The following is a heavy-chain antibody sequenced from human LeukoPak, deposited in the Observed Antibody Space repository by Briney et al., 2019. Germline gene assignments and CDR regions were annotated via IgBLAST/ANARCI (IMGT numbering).Heavy chain of an antibody. Sequence: GGSLRLSCTASGFNFDDYNMSWFRQAPGKGLEWVSYIGSSGSTVYYADSVKGRFTISRDNAKNSLYLQMNSLRDEDTAVYYCARDTLVYADSPDAFDIWGQGTMVTVSS. J-gene: IGHJ3*02. CDR3: ARDTLVYADSPDAFDI. CDR2: IGSSGSTV. V-gene: IGHV3-48*03. D-gene: IGHD4-17*01. CDR1: GFNFDDYN.